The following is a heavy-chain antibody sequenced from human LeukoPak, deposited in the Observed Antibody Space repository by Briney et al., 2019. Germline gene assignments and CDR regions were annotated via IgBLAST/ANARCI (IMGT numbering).Heavy chain of an antibody. CDR1: GASISSSNYY. V-gene: IGHV4-39*01. CDR2: IYSSGNT. Sequence: SETLSLTCAVSGASISSSNYYWGWVRQSPGKGLEWIGNIYSSGNTYYNASLKSRVTMYIDTSKNQFSLKLSSVTAADTAMYYCARSPSGRYPDWGQGTLVTVSS. J-gene: IGHJ4*02. D-gene: IGHD1-26*01. CDR3: ARSPSGRYPD.